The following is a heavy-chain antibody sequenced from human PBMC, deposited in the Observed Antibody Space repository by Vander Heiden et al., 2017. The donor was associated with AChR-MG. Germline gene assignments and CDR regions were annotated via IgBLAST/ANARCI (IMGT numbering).Heavy chain of an antibody. Sequence: EVQLVESGGGLVKPGGSLRLPCAASGFPFSTKTMTWVRQGAGKGLEWGSSISSSSTYKDHADSVKGRFNISRYKAKNSLYTEMTSVRDEDTAVYYCARGGSSNDYWGQGTMVTVSS. CDR1: GFPFSTKT. D-gene: IGHD1-26*01. CDR2: ISSSSTYK. V-gene: IGHV3-21*01. J-gene: IGHJ4*02. CDR3: ARGGSSNDY.